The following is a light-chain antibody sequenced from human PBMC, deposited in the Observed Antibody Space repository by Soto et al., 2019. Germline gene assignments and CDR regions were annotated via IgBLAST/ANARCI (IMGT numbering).Light chain of an antibody. CDR1: SSDVGGYNY. J-gene: IGLJ1*01. V-gene: IGLV2-8*01. Sequence: QSALTQPPSASGSPGQSVTISCTGTSSDVGGYNYVSWYQQHPGKVPKLIIYEVNKRPSGVPDRFSGSKSGNTASLIAAGLQAEDEADYYCTSYAGGNNVFGTGTQLTVL. CDR2: EVN. CDR3: TSYAGGNNV.